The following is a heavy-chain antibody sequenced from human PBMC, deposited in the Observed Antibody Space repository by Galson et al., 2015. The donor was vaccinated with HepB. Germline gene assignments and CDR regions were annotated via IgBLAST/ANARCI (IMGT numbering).Heavy chain of an antibody. Sequence: SLRLSCAASGFTFSSYAMSWVRQAPRKGLEWVSAISGSGGSTYYADSVKGWFTISRDNSKNTLYLQMNSLRAEDTAVYYCVSLGRFLEWKPAGYYGMDVWGQGTTVTVSS. CDR3: VSLGRFLEWKPAGYYGMDV. D-gene: IGHD3-3*01. CDR2: ISGSGGST. V-gene: IGHV3-23*01. J-gene: IGHJ6*02. CDR1: GFTFSSYA.